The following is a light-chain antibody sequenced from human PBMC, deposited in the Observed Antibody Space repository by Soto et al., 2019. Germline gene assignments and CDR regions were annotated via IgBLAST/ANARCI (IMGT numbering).Light chain of an antibody. CDR1: SSDVGGYNY. V-gene: IGLV2-14*01. Sequence: QSALTQPASVSGSPGQSITISCTGTSSDVGGYNYVSWYQQHPGKAPKLMIYEVSNRPSGVSNRFSGSKSGNTASLTISGLQAEDEAHYYCSSYTSSSTPPVFGGGTKLTVL. CDR2: EVS. J-gene: IGLJ2*01. CDR3: SSYTSSSTPPV.